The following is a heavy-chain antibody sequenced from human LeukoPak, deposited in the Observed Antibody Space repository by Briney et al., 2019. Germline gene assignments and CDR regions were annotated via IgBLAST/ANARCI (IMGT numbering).Heavy chain of an antibody. J-gene: IGHJ4*02. D-gene: IGHD5-18*01. V-gene: IGHV4-34*01. CDR1: GGSFSGYY. CDR2: INHSGST. CDR3: ARGEPDTAMVDGRSRYYFDY. Sequence: SGTLSLTCAVYGGSFSGYYWSWIRQPPGKGLEWIGEINHSGSTNYNPSLKSRVTISVGTSKNQFSLKLSSVTAADTAVYYCARGEPDTAMVDGRSRYYFDYWGQGTLVTVSS.